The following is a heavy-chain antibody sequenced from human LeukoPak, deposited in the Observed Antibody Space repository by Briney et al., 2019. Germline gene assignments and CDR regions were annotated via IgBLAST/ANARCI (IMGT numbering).Heavy chain of an antibody. J-gene: IGHJ4*02. Sequence: ASVKVSCKASGYTFTSYDINWVRQATGQGLEWMGWMNPNSGNTGYAQKFQGRVTITRNTSISTAYMELSSLRSEDTAVYYCARDLWGGSGSYHRADFDYWGQGTLVTVSS. CDR1: GYTFTSYD. CDR2: MNPNSGNT. D-gene: IGHD1-26*01. V-gene: IGHV1-8*03. CDR3: ARDLWGGSGSYHRADFDY.